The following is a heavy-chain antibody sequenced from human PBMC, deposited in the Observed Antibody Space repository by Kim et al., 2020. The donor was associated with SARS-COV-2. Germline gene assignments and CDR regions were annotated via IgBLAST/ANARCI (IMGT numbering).Heavy chain of an antibody. Sequence: PSLTGRVTKSIDTSKNQSSLKLSSVTAADTAVYYCARDEYSYAGYYGMDVWGQGTTVTVSS. D-gene: IGHD5-18*01. J-gene: IGHJ6*02. CDR3: ARDEYSYAGYYGMDV. V-gene: IGHV4-59*01.